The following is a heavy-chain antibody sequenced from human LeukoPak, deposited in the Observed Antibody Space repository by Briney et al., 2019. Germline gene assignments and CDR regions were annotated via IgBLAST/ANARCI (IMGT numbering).Heavy chain of an antibody. D-gene: IGHD3-16*01. CDR2: VYDIGST. V-gene: IGHV4-59*11. Sequence: PSETLSLTCTVSGGSIGSHYWTWIRQTPGKGLEWIGYVYDIGSTKYNPSLKSRVTISVDTSKNQFSLRLSSVTAADTAVYYCARGGVLKSVDYWGQGTLVAVSS. CDR1: GGSIGSHY. J-gene: IGHJ4*02. CDR3: ARGGVLKSVDY.